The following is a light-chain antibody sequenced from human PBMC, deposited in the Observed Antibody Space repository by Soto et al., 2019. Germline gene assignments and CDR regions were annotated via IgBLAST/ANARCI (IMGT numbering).Light chain of an antibody. CDR3: GADHGSGSNFVVV. CDR2: VGTGGIVG. CDR1: SGYSNYK. V-gene: IGLV9-49*01. J-gene: IGLJ2*01. Sequence: QPVLTQPPSASASLGASVTLTCTLSSGYSNYKVDWYQQRPGKGRRFVMRVGTGGIVGSKGDGIPDRFSVLGSGLNRYLTIKNIQEEDESDYHCGADHGSGSNFVVVFGGGTKLTVL.